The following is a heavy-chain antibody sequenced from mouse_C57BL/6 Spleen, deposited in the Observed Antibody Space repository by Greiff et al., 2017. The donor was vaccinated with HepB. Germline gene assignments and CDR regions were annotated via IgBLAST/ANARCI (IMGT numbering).Heavy chain of an antibody. J-gene: IGHJ1*03. D-gene: IGHD1-1*01. CDR2: IYPRSGNT. V-gene: IGHV1-81*01. Sequence: QVQLQQSGAELARPGASVKLSCKASGYTFTSYGISWVKQRTGQGLEWIGEIYPRSGNTYYNEKFKGKATLTADKSSSTAYMELRSLTSEDSAVYFCASLTTDWYFDVWGTGTTVTVSS. CDR1: GYTFTSYG. CDR3: ASLTTDWYFDV.